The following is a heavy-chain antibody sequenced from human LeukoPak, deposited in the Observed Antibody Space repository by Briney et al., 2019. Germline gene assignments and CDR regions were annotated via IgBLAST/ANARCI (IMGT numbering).Heavy chain of an antibody. V-gene: IGHV4-39*07. CDR3: ARVGIAASGVEYFQH. CDR2: IYYSGTT. J-gene: IGHJ1*01. Sequence: PSETLSLTCTVSGGSISSSTYYWGWMRQPPGKGLEWIGSIYYSGTTYYNPSLKSRVTISVDTSKNQFSLKLSSVTAADTAVYYCARVGIAASGVEYFQHWGQGTLVTVSS. D-gene: IGHD6-13*01. CDR1: GGSISSSTYY.